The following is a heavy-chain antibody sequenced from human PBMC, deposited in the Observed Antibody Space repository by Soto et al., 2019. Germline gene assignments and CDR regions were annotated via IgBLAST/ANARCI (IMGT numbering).Heavy chain of an antibody. V-gene: IGHV1-18*01. D-gene: IGHD6-6*01. J-gene: IGHJ3*02. CDR1: GYTFTSYG. CDR3: AREIIAARPDAFDI. Sequence: ASVKVSCKASGYTFTSYGISWVRQAPGQGLEWMGWISAYNGNTNYAQKLQGRVTMTTDTSTSTAYMELRSLRSDDTAVDYCAREIIAARPDAFDIWGQGTMVTVSS. CDR2: ISAYNGNT.